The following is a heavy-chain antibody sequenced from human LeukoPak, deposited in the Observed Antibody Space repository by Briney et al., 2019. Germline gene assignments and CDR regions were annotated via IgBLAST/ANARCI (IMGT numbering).Heavy chain of an antibody. CDR2: IYSGGST. J-gene: IGHJ3*02. D-gene: IGHD6-13*01. Sequence: GGSLRLSCAASGFTVSSNYMSWVRQAPGKGLEWVSVIYSGGSTYYADSVKGRFTIFRDNSKNTLYLQMNSLRAEDTAVYYCARSLMSSFAFDIWGQGTMVTVSS. CDR1: GFTVSSNY. V-gene: IGHV3-53*01. CDR3: ARSLMSSFAFDI.